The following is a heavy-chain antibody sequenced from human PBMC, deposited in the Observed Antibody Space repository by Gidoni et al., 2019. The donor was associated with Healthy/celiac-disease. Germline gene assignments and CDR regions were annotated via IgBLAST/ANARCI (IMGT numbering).Heavy chain of an antibody. CDR2: IKQDGSEK. V-gene: IGHV3-7*03. J-gene: IGHJ4*02. Sequence: EVQLVESGGGLVQPGGSMRLSCAASGFTFSSYWISWVRQAPGKGLEWVVNIKQDGSEKYYVDSVKGRFTISRDHAKNSLYLQMNSLRAEDTAVYYCARGSEWGSGWYGGYYFDYWGQGTLVTVSS. CDR3: ARGSEWGSGWYGGYYFDY. CDR1: GFTFSSYW. D-gene: IGHD6-13*01.